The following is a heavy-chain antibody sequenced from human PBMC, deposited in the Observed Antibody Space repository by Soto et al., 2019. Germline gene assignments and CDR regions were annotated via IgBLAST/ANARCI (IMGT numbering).Heavy chain of an antibody. Sequence: QVQLVQSGAEERKPGASVKLSCRASGYTFISYAIHWVRQAPGQRLEWMGWVNPATGHTEYSQKFQGRVTITRDTSAKTGHMELSSLRSEDTAVYYCARVGWFVDDGGQGTRVTVSS. V-gene: IGHV1-3*05. CDR3: ARVGWFVDD. D-gene: IGHD3-10*01. J-gene: IGHJ4*02. CDR2: VNPATGHT. CDR1: GYTFISYA.